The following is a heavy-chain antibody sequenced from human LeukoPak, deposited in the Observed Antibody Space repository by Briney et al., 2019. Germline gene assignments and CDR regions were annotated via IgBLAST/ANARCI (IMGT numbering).Heavy chain of an antibody. Sequence: GGSLRLSCAASGFTFSSFWIYWVRHAPGKGLVWVSRINGDGSETIYADSVRGRFTISRDNAKSTVYLQMNSLRAEDTAVYYCARVRMGDDFNPFDYWGQGTLVTVSS. D-gene: IGHD3-16*01. J-gene: IGHJ4*02. CDR1: GFTFSSFW. V-gene: IGHV3-74*01. CDR2: INGDGSET. CDR3: ARVRMGDDFNPFDY.